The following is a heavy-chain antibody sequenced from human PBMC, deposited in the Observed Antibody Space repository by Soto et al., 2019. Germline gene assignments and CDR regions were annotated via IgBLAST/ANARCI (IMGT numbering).Heavy chain of an antibody. CDR1: GGSISSSSYY. CDR2: IYYSGST. Sequence: PSETLSLTCTVSGGSISSSSYYWGWIRQPPGKGLEWIGSIYYSGSTYYNPSLKSRVTISVDTSKNQFSLKLSSVTAADTAVYYCARHLTPRKYCSGGSCYSDAFDIWGQGTMVTVSS. V-gene: IGHV4-39*01. J-gene: IGHJ3*02. D-gene: IGHD2-15*01. CDR3: ARHLTPRKYCSGGSCYSDAFDI.